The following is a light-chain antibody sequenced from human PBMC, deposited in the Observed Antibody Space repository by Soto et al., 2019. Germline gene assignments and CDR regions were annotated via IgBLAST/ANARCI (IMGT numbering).Light chain of an antibody. CDR2: SAS. J-gene: IGKJ4*01. V-gene: IGKV3-20*01. CDR3: QQYNNSSLT. CDR1: QSVSSSY. Sequence: EIGLTQSPATLSLSPGERATLSCRTSQSVSSSYLAWYQQKPGQAPRLLIHSASSRATGIPGWFSGRGSGQEFTLSISRLESEDCAVYYCQQYNNSSLTFGGGTKVEIK.